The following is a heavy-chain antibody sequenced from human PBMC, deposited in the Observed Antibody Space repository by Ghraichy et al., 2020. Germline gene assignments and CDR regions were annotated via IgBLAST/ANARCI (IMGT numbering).Heavy chain of an antibody. Sequence: GGSLRLSCAASGFTFSSYYMNWVRQAPGKGLEWVSSISSSSSYISYADSLKGRFTISRDNAKNSLYLQMNSLRAEDTAVYYCVRADYTVHYDGLNWFDPWGQGTLVTVSS. CDR2: ISSSSSYI. D-gene: IGHD3-3*01. J-gene: IGHJ5*02. CDR1: GFTFSSYY. V-gene: IGHV3-21*01. CDR3: VRADYTVHYDGLNWFDP.